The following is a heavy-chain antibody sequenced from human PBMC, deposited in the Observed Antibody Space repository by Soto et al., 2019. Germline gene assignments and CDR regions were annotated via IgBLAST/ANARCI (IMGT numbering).Heavy chain of an antibody. CDR2: MFSNDDK. J-gene: IGHJ5*02. Sequence: GSGPTLVNPTETLTLTCTVSGFQLNNGRLVVSWIRQPPGNALEWLAHMFSNDDKSYSTSLKSRLIISKDNSRSQVVLTMTNVDPVDSGTYYCALIKDCSRTDCYLASFDPWGQGTLVTVSS. D-gene: IGHD2-2*01. CDR3: ALIKDCSRTDCYLASFDP. V-gene: IGHV2-26*01. CDR1: GFQLNNGRLV.